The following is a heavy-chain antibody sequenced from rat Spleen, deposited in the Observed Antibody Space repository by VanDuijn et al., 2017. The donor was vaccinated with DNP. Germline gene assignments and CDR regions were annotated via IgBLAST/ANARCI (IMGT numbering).Heavy chain of an antibody. CDR1: GFTFSNYG. D-gene: IGHD1-11*01. J-gene: IGHJ4*01. V-gene: IGHV5S13*01. CDR2: ISTDGSNS. CDR3: TKHKGSSSSYGMDA. Sequence: EVQLVESGGGLVQPGRSLKLSCAASGFTFSNYGMAWVRQAPTKGLEWVASISTDGSNSVYRDSMKGRFTISRDNVKSTLYLQMDSLRSEDTATYYCTKHKGSSSSYGMDAWGQGTSVTVSS.